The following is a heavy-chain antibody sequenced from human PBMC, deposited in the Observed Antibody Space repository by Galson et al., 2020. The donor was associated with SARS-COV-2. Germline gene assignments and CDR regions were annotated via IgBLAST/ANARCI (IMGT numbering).Heavy chain of an antibody. J-gene: IGHJ4*02. V-gene: IGHV3-9*01. CDR2: LSWHSVNI. Sequence: SLKISCAASGFTFDDYAMHWVRQAPGTGLEWVSGLSWHSVNIAYADSVKGRFTISRDNAKNSLYLQMNNLRPEDTALYYRAKDMYAGNSALDFWGQGTLVTVSS. CDR1: GFTFDDYA. CDR3: AKDMYAGNSALDF. D-gene: IGHD6-13*01.